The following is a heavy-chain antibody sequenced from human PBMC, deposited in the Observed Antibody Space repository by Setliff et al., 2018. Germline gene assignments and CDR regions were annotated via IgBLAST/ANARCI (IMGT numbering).Heavy chain of an antibody. Sequence: ASVKVSCKTPGKTDDSYHIHWVRQAPGQGLEWMGWINNYNMNTNYPQKFLGRVTMTTDTSTSTAYMELRSLRSDDTAVYYCARELRSPYWHLDSWGQGTQVTVSS. CDR1: GKTDDSYH. CDR2: INNYNMNT. V-gene: IGHV1-18*01. D-gene: IGHD3-16*01. CDR3: ARELRSPYWHLDS. J-gene: IGHJ5*01.